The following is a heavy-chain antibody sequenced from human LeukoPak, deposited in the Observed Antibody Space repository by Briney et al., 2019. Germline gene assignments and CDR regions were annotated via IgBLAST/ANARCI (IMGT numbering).Heavy chain of an antibody. V-gene: IGHV3-48*02. CDR1: GFTFSSYS. Sequence: PGGSLRLSCEASGFTFSSYSMNWVRQAPGKGLEWVTYISTSSSLIYYADSVEGRFTISRDNAKNLLYLEMNGLRDEDTAVYYCARGHLVVTSIGAAFDIWGHGTLVTVSS. CDR3: ARGHLVVTSIGAAFDI. J-gene: IGHJ3*02. D-gene: IGHD2-21*02. CDR2: ISTSSSLI.